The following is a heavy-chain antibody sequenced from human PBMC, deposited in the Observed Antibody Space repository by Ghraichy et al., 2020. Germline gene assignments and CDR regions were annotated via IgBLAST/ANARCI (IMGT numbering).Heavy chain of an antibody. Sequence: GSLRLSCAASGFSFSTYAMSWVRQAPGKGLQWVSSISGNGDNTYYEESVKGRSTISRDISKNTLYLRMNSLRVEDTAVYFCAKGPSALRTYYFDSWGQGTLVTVSS. V-gene: IGHV3-23*01. D-gene: IGHD1/OR15-1a*01. CDR2: ISGNGDNT. J-gene: IGHJ4*02. CDR3: AKGPSALRTYYFDS. CDR1: GFSFSTYA.